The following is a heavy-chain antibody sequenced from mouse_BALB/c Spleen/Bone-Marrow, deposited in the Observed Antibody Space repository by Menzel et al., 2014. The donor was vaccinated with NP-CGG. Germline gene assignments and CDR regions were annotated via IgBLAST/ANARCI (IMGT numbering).Heavy chain of an antibody. CDR3: RRSHYEYWNFDE. CDR2: INPSNGGT. V-gene: IGHV1S81*02. CDR1: GYTFSSYY. Sequence: VQLQQSGAELVKPGASVKLPCKASGYTFSSYYMYWVKQRSGQGLEWIGEINPSNGGTKFNEKFKSKATLTVDKSSSTAYMQLSNLTSEDTTVYYCRRSHYEYWNFDEWGAGAAVTIAS. D-gene: IGHD1-1*01. J-gene: IGHJ1*01.